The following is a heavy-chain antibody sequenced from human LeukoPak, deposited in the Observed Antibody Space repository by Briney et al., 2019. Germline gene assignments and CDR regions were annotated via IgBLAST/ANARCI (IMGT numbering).Heavy chain of an antibody. CDR2: IYYSAST. V-gene: IGHV4-39*01. Sequence: SETLSLTCSVSGGSISSSITSYWGWVRQPPGKGLEWIGHIYYSASTSYNPSLKSRVTMSVDSSKNQFSLKLTSVTAADTAVYYCAAIYSGRYPIYYYYMDVWGKGTTVTVSS. CDR1: GGSISSSITSY. D-gene: IGHD1-26*01. J-gene: IGHJ6*03. CDR3: AAIYSGRYPIYYYYMDV.